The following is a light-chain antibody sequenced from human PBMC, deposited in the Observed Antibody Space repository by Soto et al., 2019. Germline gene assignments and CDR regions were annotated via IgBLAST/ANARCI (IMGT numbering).Light chain of an antibody. CDR2: AAS. CDR1: QSISSY. J-gene: IGKJ4*01. V-gene: IGKV1-39*01. CDR3: QQRSSSLT. Sequence: IHMTHSPSSLSASVLYRGTLTFRASQSISSYLNWYRQKPGKAPNLLIYAASSLQSGVPSRFSGSGSGTDFTLTISSLEPEDFAVYYCQQRSSSLTFGGGTKVDI.